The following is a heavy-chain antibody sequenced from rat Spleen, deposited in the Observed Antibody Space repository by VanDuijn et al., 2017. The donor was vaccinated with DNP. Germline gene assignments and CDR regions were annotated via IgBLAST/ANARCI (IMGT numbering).Heavy chain of an antibody. J-gene: IGHJ2*01. CDR3: TTVGAGDYYVDY. CDR2: INTDGDTT. CDR1: GFTFSGYW. D-gene: IGHD4-3*01. Sequence: EVQLVESGGDLVQPGRSLKLSCVASGFTFSGYWMYWIRQAPGKGLEWVASINTDGDTTSYPDSVKGRFPVARDNAENTVCLQMDSLRSEDTATYYCTTVGAGDYYVDYWGQGVMVTVSS. V-gene: IGHV5-58*01.